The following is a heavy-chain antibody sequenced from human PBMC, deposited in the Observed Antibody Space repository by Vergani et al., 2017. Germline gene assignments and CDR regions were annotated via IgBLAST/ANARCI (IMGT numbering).Heavy chain of an antibody. J-gene: IGHJ6*03. CDR3: ARGFLTRVTTLDYYYIGV. CDR2: IQFDGSNQ. CDR1: GFTLSNYD. D-gene: IGHD1-1*01. V-gene: IGHV3-30*02. Sequence: QVQLVESGGGVVQRGGSLRLSCATSGFTLSNYDMQWIRQGPGKGLEFVAFIQFDGSNQYFADSVKGRFTLSRDFSKNTLYLQMNSLRAEDTAVCYCARGFLTRVTTLDYYYIGVWGKGTTVTVSS.